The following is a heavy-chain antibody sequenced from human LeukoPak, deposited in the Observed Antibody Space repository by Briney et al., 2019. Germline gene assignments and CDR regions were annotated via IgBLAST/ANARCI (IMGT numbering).Heavy chain of an antibody. D-gene: IGHD3-10*01. Sequence: KTGGSLRLSCAASGFTFSSYSMNWVRQAPGRGLEWVSSISCTSTSIYYADSVKGRFTISRDNAANSLSLQMNGLRAEDTAVYFCARDAYYYGSGSLESYYYYYMDVWSKGTTVTVSS. CDR1: GFTFSSYS. V-gene: IGHV3-21*06. J-gene: IGHJ6*03. CDR3: ARDAYYYGSGSLESYYYYYMDV. CDR2: ISCTSTSI.